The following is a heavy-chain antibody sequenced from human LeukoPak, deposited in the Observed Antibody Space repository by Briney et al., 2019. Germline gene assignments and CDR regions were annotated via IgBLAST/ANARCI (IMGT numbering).Heavy chain of an antibody. CDR2: IKGDGSGT. D-gene: IGHD3-3*01. Sequence: PGGSLRLSCAASGFTFSSIWMHWVRQAPGKGLVWVSRIKGDGSGTSYADSVEGRFTISRDNAKNTLYLQMNSLRVEDTAVYYCVKGYYGPGYWGQGTLVTVSS. J-gene: IGHJ4*02. CDR1: GFTFSSIW. CDR3: VKGYYGPGY. V-gene: IGHV3-74*01.